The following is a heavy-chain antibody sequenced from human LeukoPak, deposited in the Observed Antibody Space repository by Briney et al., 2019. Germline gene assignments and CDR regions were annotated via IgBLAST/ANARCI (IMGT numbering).Heavy chain of an antibody. V-gene: IGHV3-9*01. CDR2: ISWNSGSI. CDR1: GFTFDDYA. CDR3: AKDTDYGDYVFDY. D-gene: IGHD4-17*01. J-gene: IGHJ4*02. Sequence: GRSLRLSCAASGFTFDDYAMHWVRQAPGKGLEWVSGISWNSGSIGYADSVKGRFTISRDNAKNSLYLQMNSLRAEDTALYYCAKDTDYGDYVFDYWGQGTLVTVSS.